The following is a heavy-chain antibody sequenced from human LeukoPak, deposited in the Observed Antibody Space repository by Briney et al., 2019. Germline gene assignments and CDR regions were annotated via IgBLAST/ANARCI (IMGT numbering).Heavy chain of an antibody. V-gene: IGHV5-51*01. CDR3: ARPAFLHCGGDCYSGPADAFDI. J-gene: IGHJ3*02. CDR1: GYRFTTYW. Sequence: GESLKISCETSGYRFTTYWIAWVRQMPGKGLEWMGIIYPGESHIRYSPSFQGHVAISVDKSISTAYLQWSSLKASDTAMYYCARPAFLHCGGDCYSGPADAFDIWGQGTMVTVSS. CDR2: IYPGESHI. D-gene: IGHD2-21*02.